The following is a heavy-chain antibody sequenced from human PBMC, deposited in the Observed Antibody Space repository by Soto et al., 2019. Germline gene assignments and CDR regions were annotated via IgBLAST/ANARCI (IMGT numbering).Heavy chain of an antibody. CDR2: TYYRSKWYN. J-gene: IGHJ6*02. CDR3: ARGGPVRGYVHYYYVLAV. CDR1: GDSVSSNSAA. D-gene: IGHD5-12*01. V-gene: IGHV6-1*01. Sequence: SQTLSLTCAISGDSVSSNSAAWNWIRQSPSRGLEWLGRTYYRSKWYNDYAVSVKSRITINPDTSKNQFSLQLNSVTPEDTAVYYCARGGPVRGYVHYYYVLAVWGQGTTVTVSS.